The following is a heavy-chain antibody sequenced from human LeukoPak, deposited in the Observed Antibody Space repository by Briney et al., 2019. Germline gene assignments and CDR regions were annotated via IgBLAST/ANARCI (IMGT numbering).Heavy chain of an antibody. V-gene: IGHV4-34*01. CDR2: INQSGTT. D-gene: IGHD3-16*01. CDR3: ARTSKSPYDYVWGNDQLPYLFDY. Sequence: PSETLSLTCAIYGGSFSDNYWSWIRQPPGKGLEWIGEINQSGTTNYNPSLKSPVTISVDTSTNQFSLKLSSVTAADTAVYYCARTSKSPYDYVWGNDQLPYLFDYWGQGTLVTVSS. CDR1: GGSFSDNY. J-gene: IGHJ4*02.